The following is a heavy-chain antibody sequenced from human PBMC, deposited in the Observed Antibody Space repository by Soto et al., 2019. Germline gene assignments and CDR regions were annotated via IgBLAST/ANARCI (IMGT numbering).Heavy chain of an antibody. CDR1: GFTFRNHA. J-gene: IGHJ4*02. D-gene: IGHD2-8*01. V-gene: IGHV3-33*01. CDR2: IWYDGSSK. Sequence: HPGGSLRLSCAASGFTFRNHAMHWVRQAPGKGLEWVALIWYDGSSKYYADSVKGRFTISRDNSKNTLHLEMNSLRAEDTAIYYCARDQGVVIIKDYGGQGTLVTVSS. CDR3: ARDQGVVIIKDY.